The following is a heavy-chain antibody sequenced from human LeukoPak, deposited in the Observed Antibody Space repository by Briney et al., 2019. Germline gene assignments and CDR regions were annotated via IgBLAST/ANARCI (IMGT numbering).Heavy chain of an antibody. CDR3: ARGRDGGNYTPLDN. CDR1: GGSISSYY. J-gene: IGHJ4*02. D-gene: IGHD4-23*01. V-gene: IGHV4-59*01. Sequence: SETLSLTCTVSGGSISSYYWNWIRQPPGKGLEWTGYIYYTGSTNYSPSLKSRVTISVETSKNQFSLNLNSVTAADTAVYYCARGRDGGNYTPLDNWGQGTLVTVSS. CDR2: IYYTGST.